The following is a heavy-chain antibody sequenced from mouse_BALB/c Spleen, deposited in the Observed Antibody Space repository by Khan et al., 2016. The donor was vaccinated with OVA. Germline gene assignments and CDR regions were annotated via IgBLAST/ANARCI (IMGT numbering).Heavy chain of an antibody. Sequence: VQLKQSGAELVKPGASVKLSCTASGFNIKDTYMHWVKQRPEQGLEWIGRIDPANGNTQYDPKFQGKATITADTSSNTAYLQLSSLTSEDTAVQYCALSEDIYATYYGYAMNYWGQGTSFTVTS. CDR1: GFNIKDTY. CDR2: IDPANGNT. D-gene: IGHD1-1*01. J-gene: IGHJ4*01. V-gene: IGHV14-3*02. CDR3: ALSEDIYATYYGYAMNY.